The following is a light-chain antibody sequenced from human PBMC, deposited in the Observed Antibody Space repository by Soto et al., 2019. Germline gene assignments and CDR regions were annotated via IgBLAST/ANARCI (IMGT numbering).Light chain of an antibody. CDR3: QQYNSGSPMT. Sequence: ETVMTQSPATLSVSPGERATLSCRASQSVGRKLAWYQQKPGQSPRILIYDASTRATGITARFSGSGSGTEFTLTISSLQSEDVAAYYCQQYNSGSPMTFGGGTKVDIK. CDR1: QSVGRK. J-gene: IGKJ4*02. CDR2: DAS. V-gene: IGKV3-15*01.